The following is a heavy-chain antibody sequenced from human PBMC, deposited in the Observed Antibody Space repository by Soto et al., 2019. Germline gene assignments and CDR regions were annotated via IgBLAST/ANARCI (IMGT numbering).Heavy chain of an antibody. V-gene: IGHV3-33*01. CDR2: IWYDGSNK. D-gene: IGHD4-17*01. Sequence: QVQLVESGGGVVQPGRSLRLSCAASGFTFSSYGMHWVRQAPGKGLEWVAVIWYDGSNKYYADSVKGRFTISRDNSKNTLYLQMNSLRAEDTAVYYYARVADGDYGDAFDIWGQGTMVTVSS. J-gene: IGHJ3*02. CDR3: ARVADGDYGDAFDI. CDR1: GFTFSSYG.